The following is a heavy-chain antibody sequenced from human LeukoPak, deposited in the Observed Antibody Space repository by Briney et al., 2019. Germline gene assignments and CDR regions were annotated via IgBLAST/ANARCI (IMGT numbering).Heavy chain of an antibody. CDR3: AKDTIPYGRSYYYMDV. Sequence: PGGSLRLTCAASGFTFDDYAMHWVRQAPGKGLEWVSVISGDGGSTSYADSVKGRFTVSRDNSNNSLYLHMSSLRTEDTALFYCAKDTIPYGRSYYYMDVWGKGTQVTVSS. J-gene: IGHJ6*03. CDR2: ISGDGGST. CDR1: GFTFDDYA. V-gene: IGHV3-43*02. D-gene: IGHD3-10*01.